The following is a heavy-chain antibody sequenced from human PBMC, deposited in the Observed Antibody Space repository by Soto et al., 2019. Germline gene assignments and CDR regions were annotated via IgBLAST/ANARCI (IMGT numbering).Heavy chain of an antibody. V-gene: IGHV4-30-4*01. CDR2: IYNSGGS. J-gene: IGHJ4*02. CDR3: VGTGTTDDY. CDR1: GASVRSGDYY. Sequence: SETLSLTCSVSGASVRSGDYYWSCIRQAPGKGLEWIGYIYNSGGSYYNPSLKGRLTISIDTSKNQFSLKLNSVTAADTAIYSCVGTGTTDDYWGRGTLVTVSS. D-gene: IGHD4-17*01.